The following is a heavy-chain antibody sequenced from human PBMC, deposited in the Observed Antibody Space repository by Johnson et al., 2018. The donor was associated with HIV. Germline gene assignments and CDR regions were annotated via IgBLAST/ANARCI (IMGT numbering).Heavy chain of an antibody. Sequence: VQLVESGGGVVRPGGSLRLSCAASGFTFDDFGMNWVRQAPGKGLEWVSTINWNGGSTGYADSVKGRFTISRDNAKNSLYLQMNSLRAEDTALYYCARDRLREGYAFDIWGQGTMVTVSS. CDR2: INWNGGST. CDR3: ARDRLREGYAFDI. CDR1: GFTFDDFG. D-gene: IGHD1-26*01. V-gene: IGHV3-20*04. J-gene: IGHJ3*02.